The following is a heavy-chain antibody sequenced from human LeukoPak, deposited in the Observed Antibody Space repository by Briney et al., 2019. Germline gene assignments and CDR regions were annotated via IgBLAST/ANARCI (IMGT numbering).Heavy chain of an antibody. V-gene: IGHV2-5*02. D-gene: IGHD2-2*02. CDR1: GFSLRTSGVG. J-gene: IGHJ3*01. CDR3: AHRDLYCSSASCYSADAFDL. CDR2: IYWDDFK. Sequence: SGPTLVKPTETLTLTCTFSGFSLRTSGVGVGWIRQPPGKALEWLALIYWDDFKRYSPSLKSRLTITKDTSKNQVVLTMTNMDPVDTATYSCAHRDLYCSSASCYSADAFDLWGQGTMVTVSS.